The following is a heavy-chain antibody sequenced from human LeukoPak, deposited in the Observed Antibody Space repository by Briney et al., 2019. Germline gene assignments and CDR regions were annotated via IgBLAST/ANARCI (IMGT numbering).Heavy chain of an antibody. D-gene: IGHD2-2*01. Sequence: SETLSLTCAVYGGSFSGYYWSWIRQPPGKGLEWIGEINHSGNTNYNPSLKSRVTISVDTSKNQVSLKRNSVTAADTAVYYCARVRQYCSSTSCFFPEGWYFDLWGRGTLVTVSS. CDR1: GGSFSGYY. V-gene: IGHV4-34*01. CDR3: ARVRQYCSSTSCFFPEGWYFDL. J-gene: IGHJ2*01. CDR2: INHSGNT.